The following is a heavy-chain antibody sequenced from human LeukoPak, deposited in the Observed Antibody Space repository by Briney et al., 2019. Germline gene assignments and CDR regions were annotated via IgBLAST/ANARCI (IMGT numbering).Heavy chain of an antibody. CDR1: GGSISSYY. CDR3: ASSIYDYVWGSYRPFDY. J-gene: IGHJ4*02. CDR2: IYTSGST. Sequence: SETLSLTCTVSGGSISSYYWSWIRQPAGKGLECIGRIYTSGSTNYNPSLKSRVTMSVDTSKNQFSLKLSSVTAADTAVYYCASSIYDYVWGSYRPFDYWGQGTLVTVSS. V-gene: IGHV4-4*07. D-gene: IGHD3-16*02.